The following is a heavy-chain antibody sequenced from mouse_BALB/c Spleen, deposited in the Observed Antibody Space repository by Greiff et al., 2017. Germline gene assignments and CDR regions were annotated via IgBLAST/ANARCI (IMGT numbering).Heavy chain of an antibody. CDR2: INPSNGRT. CDR1: GYTFTSYW. V-gene: IGHV1S81*02. CDR3: ARSRYYGLYYYAMDY. J-gene: IGHJ4*01. Sequence: VQLQQPGAELVKPGASVKLSCKASGYTFTSYWMHWVKQRPGQGLEWIGEINPSNGRTNYNEKFKSKATLTVDKSSSTAYMQLSSLTSEDSAVYYCARSRYYGLYYYAMDYWGQGTSVTVSS. D-gene: IGHD1-2*01.